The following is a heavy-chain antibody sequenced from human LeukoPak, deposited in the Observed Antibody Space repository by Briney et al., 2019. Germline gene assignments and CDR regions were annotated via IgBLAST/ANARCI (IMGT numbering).Heavy chain of an antibody. D-gene: IGHD1-1*01. CDR1: GFTFSSYW. CDR2: INTDGSST. V-gene: IGHV3-74*01. J-gene: IGHJ1*01. Sequence: GGSLRLSCAASGFTFSSYWMHWVRQAPGKGLVWVSRINTDGSSTSYADSVKGRFTISRDNSKNTLYLQMNSLRAEDTAVYYCANPNWNPGGYFQHWGQGTLVTVSS. CDR3: ANPNWNPGGYFQH.